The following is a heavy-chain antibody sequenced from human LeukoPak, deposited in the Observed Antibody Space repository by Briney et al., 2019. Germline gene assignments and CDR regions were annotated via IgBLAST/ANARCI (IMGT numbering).Heavy chain of an antibody. CDR1: GYTFISYA. D-gene: IGHD6-13*01. V-gene: IGHV1-3*01. CDR2: INAGNGNT. J-gene: IGHJ5*02. Sequence: ASVKVSCKASGYTFISYAMHWVRQAPGQRLEWMRWINAGNGNTKYSQKFQGRVTITRDTSASTAYMELSSLRSEDTAVYYCARDIYSSSWPAYNWFDPWGQGSLVTVSS. CDR3: ARDIYSSSWPAYNWFDP.